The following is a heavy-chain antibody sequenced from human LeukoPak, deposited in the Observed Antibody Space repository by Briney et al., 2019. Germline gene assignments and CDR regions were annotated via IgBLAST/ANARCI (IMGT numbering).Heavy chain of an antibody. V-gene: IGHV4-34*01. J-gene: IGHJ5*02. CDR1: GGSFSGYY. CDR2: INHSGST. CDR3: ARERPRIVVGNWFDP. Sequence: NSSETLSLTCAVYGGSFSGYYWSWIRQPPGKGLEWIGEINHSGSTNYNPSLKSRVTISVDTSKNQFSLKLSSVTAADTAVYYCARERPRIVVGNWFDPWGQGTLVTVSS. D-gene: IGHD3-22*01.